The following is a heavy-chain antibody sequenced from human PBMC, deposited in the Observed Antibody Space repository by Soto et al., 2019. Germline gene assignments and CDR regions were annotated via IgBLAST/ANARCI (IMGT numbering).Heavy chain of an antibody. Sequence: SGTLSLTCTVSGGSISSSSYYWGWIRQPPGKGLEWIGSIYYSGSTYYNPSLKSRVTISVDTSKNQFSLKLSSVTAADTAVYYCARHMTTVTKNYWFDPWGQGTLVTVSS. CDR1: GGSISSSSYY. D-gene: IGHD4-4*01. J-gene: IGHJ5*02. CDR3: ARHMTTVTKNYWFDP. CDR2: IYYSGST. V-gene: IGHV4-39*01.